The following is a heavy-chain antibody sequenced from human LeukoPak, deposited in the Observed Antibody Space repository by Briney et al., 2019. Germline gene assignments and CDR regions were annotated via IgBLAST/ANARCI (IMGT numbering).Heavy chain of an antibody. CDR3: ARDISRNYFDY. CDR1: GVSISSYY. D-gene: IGHD2-2*01. J-gene: IGHJ4*02. CDR2: IYYSGST. V-gene: IGHV4-59*01. Sequence: SETLSLTCTVSGVSISSYYWSWIRQPPGKGLEWIGYIYYSGSTNYNPSLKSRVTISVDTSKNQFSLKLSSVTAADTAVYYCARDISRNYFDYWGQGTLVTVSS.